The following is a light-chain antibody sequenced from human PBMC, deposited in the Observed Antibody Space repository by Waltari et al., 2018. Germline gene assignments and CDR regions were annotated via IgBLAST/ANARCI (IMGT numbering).Light chain of an antibody. V-gene: IGLV2-14*03. CDR2: YVG. Sequence: QSALTQPASVSGSPGQSITISCTGTSSDVGGYNYVSWCQQHPGKATKLIIYYVGNRPSWVSNRFAGSRSCNTASLTISGLQAEDEAYYYCSSYTSSSTPLVFGGGTKLTVL. J-gene: IGLJ2*01. CDR3: SSYTSSSTPLV. CDR1: SSDVGGYNY.